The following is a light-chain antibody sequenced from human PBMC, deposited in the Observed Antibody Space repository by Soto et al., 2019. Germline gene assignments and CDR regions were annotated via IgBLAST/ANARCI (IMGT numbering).Light chain of an antibody. CDR1: QSISSW. CDR3: QQYNSSPT. CDR2: KAS. Sequence: DIQMTQSPSTLSASVGDRVTITCRASQSISSWLAWYQQKPGKAPKRLIYKASSLESGVPSRVSGSGSGTEFTLTISSLQPDDFATYYCQQYNSSPTFGQGTKVEIK. V-gene: IGKV1-5*03. J-gene: IGKJ1*01.